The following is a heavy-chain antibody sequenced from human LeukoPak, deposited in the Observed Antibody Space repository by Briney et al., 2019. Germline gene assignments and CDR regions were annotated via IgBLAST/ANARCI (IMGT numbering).Heavy chain of an antibody. J-gene: IGHJ4*02. Sequence: ASVKVSFTASGYTFTKYGISWVRQAPGQGLEWMGWISTYNDNTNYAQKFQGRVTMTTDTSTSTVYMELRSLRSDDTAVYYCAREVVGSGSYYKDYWGQGTLVTVSS. CDR2: ISTYNDNT. V-gene: IGHV1-18*01. D-gene: IGHD3-10*01. CDR3: AREVVGSGSYYKDY. CDR1: GYTFTKYG.